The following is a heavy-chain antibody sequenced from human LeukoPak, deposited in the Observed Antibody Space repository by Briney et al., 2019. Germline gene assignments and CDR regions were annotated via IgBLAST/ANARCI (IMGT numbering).Heavy chain of an antibody. D-gene: IGHD3-9*01. CDR1: GFTFSSYG. V-gene: IGHV3-33*06. J-gene: IGHJ4*02. CDR2: IWYDGSNK. CDR3: AKDALALRYFDWLPRSYFDY. Sequence: PGGSLRLSCAASGFTFSSYGMHWVRQAPGKGLEWGAVIWYDGSNKYYADSVKGRFTISRDNSKNTLYLQMNSLRAEDTAVYYCAKDALALRYFDWLPRSYFDYWGQGTLVTVSS.